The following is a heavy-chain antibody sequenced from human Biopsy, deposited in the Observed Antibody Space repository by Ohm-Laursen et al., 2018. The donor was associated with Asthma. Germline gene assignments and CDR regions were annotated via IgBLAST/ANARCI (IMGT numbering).Heavy chain of an antibody. J-gene: IGHJ4*02. D-gene: IGHD2-21*01. Sequence: SLGLSCTASGFTFDDYGMHWVRQAPGKGLEWVSGISWNSGSIGYADSVKGRFTISRDNAKNSLYLQMNSLRVEDTALYYCAKATLGDIGKDYWGQGTLVTVSS. CDR3: AKATLGDIGKDY. CDR1: GFTFDDYG. CDR2: ISWNSGSI. V-gene: IGHV3-9*01.